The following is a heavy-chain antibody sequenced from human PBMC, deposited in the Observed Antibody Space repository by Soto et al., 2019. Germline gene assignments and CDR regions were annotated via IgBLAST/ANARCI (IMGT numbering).Heavy chain of an antibody. J-gene: IGHJ6*02. CDR2: ISSSSSYI. CDR3: VRTPGFLGYCSSTSCPYGMDV. CDR1: GFTFSSYS. Sequence: ESGGGLVKPGGSLRLSCAASGFTFSSYSMNWVRQAPGKGLEWVSSISSSSSYIYYADSVKGRFTISRDNAKNSLYLQMNSLRAEDTAVYYCVRTPGFLGYCSSTSCPYGMDVWGQGTTVTVSS. V-gene: IGHV3-21*01. D-gene: IGHD2-2*01.